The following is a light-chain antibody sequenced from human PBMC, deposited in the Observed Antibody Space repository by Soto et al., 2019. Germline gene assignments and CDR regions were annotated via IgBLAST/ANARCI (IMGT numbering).Light chain of an antibody. V-gene: IGKV1-33*01. CDR2: DAS. Sequence: DIQMTQSPSSLSASVGDRVTITCQASQDISNYLNWYQQKPGKAPKLLIYDASNLETGVPSRFSGSGSGTDFTFTISSLQPEDIATYYCQQYDNLPPDTSGGGTKVEIK. CDR3: QQYDNLPPDT. CDR1: QDISNY. J-gene: IGKJ4*01.